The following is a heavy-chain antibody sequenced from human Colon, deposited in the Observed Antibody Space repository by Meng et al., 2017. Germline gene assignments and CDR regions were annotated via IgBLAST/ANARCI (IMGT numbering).Heavy chain of an antibody. CDR1: GASVSSDSPY. Sequence: QAKLQGSGPGLVRPSETLSLTFTVSGASVSSDSPYWSWIRQSPGKGLEWIGYIYYTGNTNYNPSLASRVSMSLDTSKNHFSLHLTSVTAADTAIYYCARVNGDFDEAWFDPWGQGTLVTVPS. CDR3: ARVNGDFDEAWFDP. D-gene: IGHD4-17*01. J-gene: IGHJ5*02. V-gene: IGHV4-61*03. CDR2: IYYTGNT.